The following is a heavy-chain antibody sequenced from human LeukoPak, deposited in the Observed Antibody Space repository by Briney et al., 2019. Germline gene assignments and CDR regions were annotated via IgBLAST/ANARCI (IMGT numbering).Heavy chain of an antibody. J-gene: IGHJ4*02. V-gene: IGHV3-30*03. CDR2: ISYDGSNK. CDR1: GFTFSSYG. D-gene: IGHD7-27*01. CDR3: VRALGDY. Sequence: GGSLRLSCAASGFTFSSYGMHWVRQAPGKGLEWVAVISYDGSNKYYADSVKGRFTISRDNSKNTLYLQMNSLRTEDTAVYYCVRALGDYWGQGTLVTVSS.